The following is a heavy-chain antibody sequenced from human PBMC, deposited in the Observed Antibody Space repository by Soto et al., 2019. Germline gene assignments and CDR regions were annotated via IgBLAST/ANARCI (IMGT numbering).Heavy chain of an antibody. V-gene: IGHV3-23*01. CDR3: AKGLGGFPDAFDI. CDR1: GFTFSSFA. Sequence: GGSLRLLCAASGFTFSSFAMSWVRQAPGKGLEWVSAISGSGGSTYYADSVKGRFTISRDNSKNTLYLQMNSLRAEDTAVYYCAKGLGGFPDAFDIWGQGTMVTVSS. D-gene: IGHD7-27*01. J-gene: IGHJ3*02. CDR2: ISGSGGST.